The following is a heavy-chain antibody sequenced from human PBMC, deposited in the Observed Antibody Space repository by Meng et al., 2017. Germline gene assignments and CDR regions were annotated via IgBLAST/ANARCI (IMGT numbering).Heavy chain of an antibody. CDR3: ARSYYSMIGLGYCYYGMDV. D-gene: IGHD3-22*01. CDR1: GYTFTCYG. J-gene: IGHJ6*02. CDR2: ISAYNGNT. V-gene: IGHV1-18*01. Sequence: ASVKVSRKASGYTFTCYGISWVRQAPGQGLEWMGWISAYNGNTQYAQKLQGRVTMTTDTSTSTAYMELRRLRSDDTAVYYCARSYYSMIGLGYCYYGMDVWGQGTTVTVSS.